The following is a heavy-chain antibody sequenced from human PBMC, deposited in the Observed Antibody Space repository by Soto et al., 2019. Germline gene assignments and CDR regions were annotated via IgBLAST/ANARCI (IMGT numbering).Heavy chain of an antibody. V-gene: IGHV1-69*01. CDR3: AGGIQLGLPFDY. CDR2: IIPIFGTA. Sequence: QVQLVQSGAEVKKPGSSVKVSCKASGGTFSSYAISWVRQAPGQGPEWMGGIIPIFGTANYAQKFQGRVTISADESTSTAYMELSSLGSEDTAVYYCAGGIQLGLPFDYWGQGTLVTVSS. J-gene: IGHJ4*02. D-gene: IGHD5-18*01. CDR1: GGTFSSYA.